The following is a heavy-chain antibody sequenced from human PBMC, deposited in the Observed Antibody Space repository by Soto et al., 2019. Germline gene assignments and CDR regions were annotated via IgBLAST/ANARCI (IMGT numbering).Heavy chain of an antibody. J-gene: IGHJ4*02. D-gene: IGHD3-10*01. CDR3: AKKYYFGSGSYVFYFDY. CDR2: MSGTAGNT. V-gene: IGHV3-23*01. CDR1: GFTFSNYA. Sequence: EVQLLESGGGLVQPGGSLRLSYAASGFTFSNYAMTWVRQAPGKGLEWVSTMSGTAGNTYYADSVKGRFTISRDNSKNTLYLQMNSLRAEDTAVYYCAKKYYFGSGSYVFYFDYWGQGTLVTVSS.